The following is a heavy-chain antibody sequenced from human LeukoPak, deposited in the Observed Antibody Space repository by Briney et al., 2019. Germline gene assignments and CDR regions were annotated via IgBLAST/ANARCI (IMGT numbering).Heavy chain of an antibody. CDR1: GGSFSGYY. CDR2: INHSGST. Sequence: PSETLSLTCAVYGGSFSGYYWSWIRQPPGKGLEWIGEINHSGSTNYNPSLKSRVTISVDTSKNQFSLKLSSVTAADTAVNYCARAPWFDPWGQGTLVTVSS. CDR3: ARAPWFDP. J-gene: IGHJ5*02. V-gene: IGHV4-34*01.